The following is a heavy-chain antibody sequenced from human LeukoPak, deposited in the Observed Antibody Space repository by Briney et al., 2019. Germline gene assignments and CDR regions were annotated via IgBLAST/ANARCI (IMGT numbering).Heavy chain of an antibody. Sequence: GSSVKVSCKASGGTFSSYAISWVRQAPGQGLEWMGGIIPIFGTANYAQKFQGRVTITADESPSTAYMELSSLRSEDTAVYYCARITPISFDCSSTSCYRRYYYYGMDVWGQGTTVTVSS. J-gene: IGHJ6*02. CDR2: IIPIFGTA. CDR3: ARITPISFDCSSTSCYRRYYYYGMDV. V-gene: IGHV1-69*01. D-gene: IGHD2-2*02. CDR1: GGTFSSYA.